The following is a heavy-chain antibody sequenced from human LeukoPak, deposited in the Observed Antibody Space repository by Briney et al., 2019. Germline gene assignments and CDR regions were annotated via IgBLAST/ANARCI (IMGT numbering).Heavy chain of an antibody. CDR1: GGSISSYY. CDR3: ARDLFYYYMDV. Sequence: SETLSLTCTVSGGSISSYYWSWIRQPAGKGLEWIGRIYTSGSANYNPSLKSRVTMSLDTSKNQFSLKLSPVTAADTAVYYCARDLFYYYMDVWGKGTTVTVSS. V-gene: IGHV4-4*07. CDR2: IYTSGSA. J-gene: IGHJ6*03.